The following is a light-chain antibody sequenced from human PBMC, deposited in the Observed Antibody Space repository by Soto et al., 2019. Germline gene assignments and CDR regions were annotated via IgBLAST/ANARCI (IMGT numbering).Light chain of an antibody. CDR1: QGISND. Sequence: DIQMTQSPSSLSASIGDRVTISCRASQGISNDLAWYQQKPGKVPYLLIYAASTSNSGVPSRFRGSGSGTDFTLTIISLQPEDVATYYCQNYHSAPRTFGQGTKVDIK. CDR2: AAS. J-gene: IGKJ1*01. CDR3: QNYHSAPRT. V-gene: IGKV1-27*01.